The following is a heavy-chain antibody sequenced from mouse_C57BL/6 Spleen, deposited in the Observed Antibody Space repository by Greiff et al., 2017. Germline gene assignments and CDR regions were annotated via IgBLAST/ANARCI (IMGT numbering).Heavy chain of an antibody. CDR3: SGSWDDTWFAY. CDR1: GFTFSNYW. D-gene: IGHD4-1*01. Sequence: EVKLVESGGGLVQPGGSMKLSCVASGFTFSNYWMNWVRQSPEKGLEWVAQIRLKSDNYATHYAESVKGRFTISRDDSKSSVYLQMNNLRAEDTGIYYCSGSWDDTWFAYWGQGTLVTVSA. J-gene: IGHJ3*01. CDR2: IRLKSDNYAT. V-gene: IGHV6-3*01.